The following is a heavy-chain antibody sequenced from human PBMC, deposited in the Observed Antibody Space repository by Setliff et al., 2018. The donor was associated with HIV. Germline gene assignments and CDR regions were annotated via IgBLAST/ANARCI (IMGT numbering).Heavy chain of an antibody. Sequence: SETLSLTCGVSGYSIGSGYYWGWIRQPPGKGLEWIGSIYHSGLTYYNPSLKSRITMSVDTSKNQFSLQLSSVTAADTAVYFCSTDSSGYYSFEYWGQGTLVTVSS. CDR2: IYHSGLT. D-gene: IGHD3-22*01. J-gene: IGHJ4*02. CDR3: STDSSGYYSFEY. V-gene: IGHV4-38-2*02. CDR1: GYSIGSGYY.